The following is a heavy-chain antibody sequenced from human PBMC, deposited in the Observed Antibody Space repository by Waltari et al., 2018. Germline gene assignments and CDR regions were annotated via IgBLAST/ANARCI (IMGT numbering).Heavy chain of an antibody. D-gene: IGHD3-10*01. Sequence: EVQLVQSGAEVKKPGESLKISCRGSGYSFTNYWIGWVGQTPGKGLGWMGITYPSECDSRYTPSVQGQVTISADKSSSTAFLQWCSLKASDTAMYYCARHRNTSMVQGVTQDYGGEGTLGTV. J-gene: IGHJ4*02. CDR1: GYSFTNYW. CDR2: TYPSECDS. CDR3: ARHRNTSMVQGVTQDY. V-gene: IGHV5-51*01.